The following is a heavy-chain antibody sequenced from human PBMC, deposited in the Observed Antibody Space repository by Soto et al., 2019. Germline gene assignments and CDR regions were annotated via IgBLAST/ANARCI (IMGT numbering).Heavy chain of an antibody. CDR2: INAYNGNT. J-gene: IGHJ5*02. CDR1: GYTFTSYG. CDR3: ARVLPPFDP. Sequence: ASVKASSKASGYTFTSYGISWVRQAPGQGLEWMGWINAYNGNTNYAQKLQGRVTMTTDTSTSTAYMGLRSLRSDDTAVYYCARVLPPFDPWGQGTLVTVSS. V-gene: IGHV1-18*01.